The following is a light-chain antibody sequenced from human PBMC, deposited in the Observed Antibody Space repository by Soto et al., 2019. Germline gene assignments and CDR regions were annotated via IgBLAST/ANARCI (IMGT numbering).Light chain of an antibody. V-gene: IGLV2-14*01. Sequence: QSALTQPASVSGSPGQPITISCTGTSSDVGGYNFVSWYQQHPGKAPKLMIYEVTDRPSGVSNRFSGSKSGSTASLTISGLQAEDEADYYCSSYTSRNTLAFGGGTKLTVL. CDR3: SSYTSRNTLA. CDR2: EVT. CDR1: SSDVGGYNF. J-gene: IGLJ2*01.